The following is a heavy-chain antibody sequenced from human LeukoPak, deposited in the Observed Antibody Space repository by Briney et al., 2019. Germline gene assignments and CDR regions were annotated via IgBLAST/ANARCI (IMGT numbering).Heavy chain of an antibody. V-gene: IGHV3-23*01. CDR3: ATPSGYYLN. CDR2: ISRSGGST. D-gene: IGHD3-3*01. J-gene: IGHJ4*02. Sequence: GGSLRLSCAASVFTFSSYAMSWVRQAPGKGLDGVSAISRSGGSTYYADSVEGRFTISRDNSKNTLYLQMNSLRAEDTAVYYCATPSGYYLNWGQGTLVTVSS. CDR1: VFTFSSYA.